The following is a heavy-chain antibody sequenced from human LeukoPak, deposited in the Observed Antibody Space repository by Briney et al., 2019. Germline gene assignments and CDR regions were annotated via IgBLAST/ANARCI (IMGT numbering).Heavy chain of an antibody. D-gene: IGHD3-3*01. CDR2: ISSSSSYI. V-gene: IGHV3-21*01. Sequence: GGSLRLSCAASGFTFSSYSMNWVRQAPGKGLEWVSSISSSSSYIYYADSVKGRFTISRDNAKNSLYLQMNSLRAEDTAVYYCARGTRFLEWLFSEFDYWGQGTLVTVSS. CDR3: ARGTRFLEWLFSEFDY. CDR1: GFTFSSYS. J-gene: IGHJ4*02.